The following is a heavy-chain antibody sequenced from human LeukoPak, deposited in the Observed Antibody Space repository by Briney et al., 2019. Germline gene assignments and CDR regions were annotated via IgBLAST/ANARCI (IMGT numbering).Heavy chain of an antibody. CDR2: IYHSGST. J-gene: IGHJ5*02. V-gene: IGHV4-30-2*01. CDR1: GGSISSGGYS. Sequence: PSETLSLTCAVSGGSISSGGYSWSWIRQPPGKGLEWIGYIYHSGSTYYNPSLKSRVTISVDTSKNQFSLKLSSVTAADTAVYYCARYIWFGELPNWFDPWGQGTLVTVSS. CDR3: ARYIWFGELPNWFDP. D-gene: IGHD3-10*01.